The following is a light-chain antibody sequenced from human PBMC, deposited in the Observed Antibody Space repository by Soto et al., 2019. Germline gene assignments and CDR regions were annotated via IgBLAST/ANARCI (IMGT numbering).Light chain of an antibody. Sequence: QSVLTQPPSVSGAPGQRVTISCTGTSSNIGANYDVHWYQQFPGTAPKVLIYGDSNRPSGVPDRFSGSKSGTSASLAITGLQAEDEADYYCQSYDSSLSAYVLGPGTKVTVL. J-gene: IGLJ1*01. CDR3: QSYDSSLSAYV. V-gene: IGLV1-40*01. CDR1: SSNIGANYD. CDR2: GDS.